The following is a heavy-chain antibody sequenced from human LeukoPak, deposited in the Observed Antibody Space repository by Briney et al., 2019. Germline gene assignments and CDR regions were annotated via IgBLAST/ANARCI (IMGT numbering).Heavy chain of an antibody. CDR2: ISSDGSST. CDR1: GFTFSSYW. CDR3: AKSRGSGSNMARGVNFDY. J-gene: IGHJ4*02. D-gene: IGHD3-10*01. Sequence: GGSLRLSCAASGFTFSSYWMHWVRQAPGKGLVWVSRISSDGSSTSYADSVKGRFTISRDNAKNTLYLQMSSLRADDTAVYYCAKSRGSGSNMARGVNFDYWGQGTLVTVSS. V-gene: IGHV3-74*01.